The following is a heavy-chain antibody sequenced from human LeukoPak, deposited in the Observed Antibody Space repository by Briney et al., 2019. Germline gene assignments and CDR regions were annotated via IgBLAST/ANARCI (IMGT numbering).Heavy chain of an antibody. CDR3: ASLFLCYGCSSSSESSDI. J-gene: IGHJ3*02. D-gene: IGHD2-2*01. Sequence: TGGSPRLSCAASGFTFSRYWMHWVRQAPGKGLVWVSRINSDGSRTTYADSVKGRFTISRDNAKNTLYLQMNSLRAEDTAVYYCASLFLCYGCSSSSESSDIWGQGAMVTVSS. CDR2: INSDGSRT. CDR1: GFTFSRYW. V-gene: IGHV3-74*01.